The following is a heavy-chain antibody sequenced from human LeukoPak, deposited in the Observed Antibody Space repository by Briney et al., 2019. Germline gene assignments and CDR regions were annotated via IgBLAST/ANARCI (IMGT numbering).Heavy chain of an antibody. J-gene: IGHJ4*02. D-gene: IGHD3-22*01. CDR1: GYTFTSYY. Sequence: ASVKVSCKASGYTFTSYYMHWVRQAPGQGLEWMGIINPSGGSTSYAQKFQGRVTMTRDMSTSTVYMELSSLRSEDTAVYYCARDMGYYDSSGYYYLRPEYYFDYWGQGTLVTVSS. CDR2: INPSGGST. V-gene: IGHV1-46*01. CDR3: ARDMGYYDSSGYYYLRPEYYFDY.